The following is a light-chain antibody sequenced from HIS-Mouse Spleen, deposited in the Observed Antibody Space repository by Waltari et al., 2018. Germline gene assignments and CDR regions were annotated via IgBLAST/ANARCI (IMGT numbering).Light chain of an antibody. CDR1: QSVSSSY. CDR3: QQYGSSPT. V-gene: IGKV3-20*01. J-gene: IGKJ2*01. Sequence: IVLPQSPCPLSLSPGEIATLSCRASQSVSSSYLAWYQQKPGQAPRLLIYGASSRATGIPDRFSGSGSGTDFTLTISRLEPEDFAVYYCQQYGSSPTFGQGTKLGIK. CDR2: GAS.